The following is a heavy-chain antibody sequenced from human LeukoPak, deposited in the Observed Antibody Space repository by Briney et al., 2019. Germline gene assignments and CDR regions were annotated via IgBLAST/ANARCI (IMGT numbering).Heavy chain of an antibody. CDR1: GFTFSSYA. CDR3: ARLVCSTIPCYGKFYFDS. D-gene: IGHD2-2*01. V-gene: IGHV3-21*01. CDR2: ITGSSDSI. J-gene: IGHJ4*02. Sequence: GGSLRLSCAASGFTFSSYAMEWVRQAPGKGLEWVSSITGSSDSIHYADSVKGRFTISRDNAKNSVYLQMNSLRAEDTAVYYCARLVCSTIPCYGKFYFDSWGQGTLVPVSS.